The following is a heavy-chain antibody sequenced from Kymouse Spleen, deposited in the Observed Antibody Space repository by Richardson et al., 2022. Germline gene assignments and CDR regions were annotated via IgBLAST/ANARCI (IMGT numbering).Heavy chain of an antibody. J-gene: IGHJ4*02. CDR2: INAGNGNT. CDR3: ARTYYYGSGSYYSFDY. Sequence: QVQLVQSGAEVKKPGASVKVSCKASGYTFTSYAMHWVRQAPGQRLEWMGWINAGNGNTKYSQKFQGRVTITRDTSASTAYMELSSLRSEDTAVYYCARTYYYGSGSYYSFDYWGQGTLVTVSS. CDR1: GYTFTSYA. D-gene: IGHD3-10*01. V-gene: IGHV1-3*01.